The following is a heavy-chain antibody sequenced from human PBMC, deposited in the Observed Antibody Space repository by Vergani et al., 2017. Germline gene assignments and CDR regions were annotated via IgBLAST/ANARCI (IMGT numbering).Heavy chain of an antibody. CDR3: ARDLRYCSSTSCQYY. V-gene: IGHV3-48*01. CDR2: ISSSSSTI. CDR1: GFTFSSYS. J-gene: IGHJ4*02. D-gene: IGHD2-2*01. Sequence: EVQLVESGGGLVQPGGSLRLSCAASGFTFSSYSMNWVRQAPGQGLEWVSYISSSSSTIYYADSVKGRFTISRDNAKNSLYLQMNSLRAEDTAVYYCARDLRYCSSTSCQYYWGQGTLVTVSS.